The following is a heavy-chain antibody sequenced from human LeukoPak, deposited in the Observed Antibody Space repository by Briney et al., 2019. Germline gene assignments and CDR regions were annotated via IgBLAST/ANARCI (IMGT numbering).Heavy chain of an antibody. CDR1: GGSFSGYY. CDR3: ARGFHFSGGKGRAFDI. Sequence: SETLSLTCAVYGGSFSGYYWSWIRQPPGKGLEWIGEINHSGSTNYNPSLKSRVTISVDTSKNQFSLKLSSVTAADTAVYYCARGFHFSGGKGRAFDIWGQGTMVTVSS. CDR2: INHSGST. D-gene: IGHD2-15*01. V-gene: IGHV4-34*01. J-gene: IGHJ3*02.